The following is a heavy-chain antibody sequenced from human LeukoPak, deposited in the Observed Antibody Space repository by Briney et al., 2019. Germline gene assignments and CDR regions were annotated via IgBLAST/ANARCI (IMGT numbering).Heavy chain of an antibody. CDR2: ISSSSSYI. CDR3: ARDLMWAITMVRGVIVSWFDP. J-gene: IGHJ5*02. V-gene: IGHV3-21*04. CDR1: GFTFSSYS. Sequence: PGGSLRLSCAASGFTFSSYSMNWVRQAPGKGLEWVSSISSSSSYIYYADSVKGRFTISRDNAKNTLYLQMNSLRAEDTAVYYCARDLMWAITMVRGVIVSWFDPWGQGTLVTVSS. D-gene: IGHD3-10*01.